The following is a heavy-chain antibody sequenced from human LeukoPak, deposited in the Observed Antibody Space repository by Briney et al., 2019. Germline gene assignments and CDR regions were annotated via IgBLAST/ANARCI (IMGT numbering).Heavy chain of an antibody. V-gene: IGHV4-34*01. CDR2: INHSGST. D-gene: IGHD3-22*01. CDR3: ASKDISSYYYGAFDV. Sequence: PSETLSLTCAVYGGSSSAYYWSWIRQSPGKGLEWIGEINHSGSTNYNPSLKSRVSISVDASKNQVSLKLNSVTAADTAVYYCASKDISSYYYGAFDVWGQGTMVTVSS. J-gene: IGHJ3*01. CDR1: GGSSSAYY.